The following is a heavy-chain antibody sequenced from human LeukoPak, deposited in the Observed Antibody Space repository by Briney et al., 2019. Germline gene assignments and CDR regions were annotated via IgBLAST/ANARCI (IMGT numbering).Heavy chain of an antibody. J-gene: IGHJ5*02. CDR3: AREIIDYEGFDP. Sequence: GGSLRLSCAASGFTFSSYAMHWVRQAPGKGLEWVAVISYDGSNKYYADSVKGRFTISGDNSKNTLYLQMNSLRAEDTAVYYCAREIIDYEGFDPWDQGTLVTVSS. D-gene: IGHD3-22*01. V-gene: IGHV3-30*04. CDR1: GFTFSSYA. CDR2: ISYDGSNK.